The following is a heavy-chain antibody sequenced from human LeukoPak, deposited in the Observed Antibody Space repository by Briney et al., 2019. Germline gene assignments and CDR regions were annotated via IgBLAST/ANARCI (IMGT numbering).Heavy chain of an antibody. D-gene: IGHD6-6*01. CDR2: MTPNNGNT. CDR1: GYTFTSYD. Sequence: ASVKVSCKASGYTFTSYDINWVRQATGQGLEWMGWMTPNNGNTGYAQNFQGRVTITRDTSISTAYMELSSLRSEDTAVYYCARGGGHLVSDPDYWGQGTLVTVSS. CDR3: ARGGGHLVSDPDY. V-gene: IGHV1-8*03. J-gene: IGHJ4*02.